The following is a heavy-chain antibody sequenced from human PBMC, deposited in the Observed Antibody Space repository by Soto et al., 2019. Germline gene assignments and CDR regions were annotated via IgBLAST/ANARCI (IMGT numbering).Heavy chain of an antibody. J-gene: IGHJ4*02. CDR3: ARENYYALDY. CDR2: INYSGST. D-gene: IGHD3-10*01. CDR1: SGSISSYN. V-gene: IGHV4-59*01. Sequence: WETLSLTCTVSSGSISSYNWNWVRQPPGKGLEWIGFINYSGSTHYNPSLKSRVTISLDTSKNQFSLKLNSVTAADTAVYYCARENYYALDYWRPGTLVTVSS.